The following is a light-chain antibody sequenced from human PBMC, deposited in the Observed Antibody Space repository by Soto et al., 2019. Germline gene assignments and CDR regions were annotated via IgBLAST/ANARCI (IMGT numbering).Light chain of an antibody. CDR1: QGISSY. J-gene: IGKJ4*01. Sequence: DIQLTQSPSFLSASVGDGVTITCRASQGISSYLAWYQQRPGKAPKLLIYAASTLQSGVPSRFSGSGSGTEFTLTISSLQPEDFATYYCQQFNSYPTFGGGT. CDR3: QQFNSYPT. V-gene: IGKV1-9*01. CDR2: AAS.